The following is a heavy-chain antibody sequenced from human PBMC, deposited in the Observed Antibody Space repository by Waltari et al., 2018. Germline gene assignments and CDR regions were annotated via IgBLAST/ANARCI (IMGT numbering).Heavy chain of an antibody. J-gene: IGHJ4*02. V-gene: IGHV4-34*01. CDR1: GGSFSGYY. Sequence: QVQLQQWGAGLLKPSETLSLTCAVYGGSFSGYYWSWIRQPPGKGLEWIGEINHRGSTNVNPSLKSRVTISVDTSKNQFSLKLSSVTAADTAVYYCARGRAVGYCSGGSCYSVGSAFDYWGQGTLVTVSS. CDR2: INHRGST. CDR3: ARGRAVGYCSGGSCYSVGSAFDY. D-gene: IGHD2-15*01.